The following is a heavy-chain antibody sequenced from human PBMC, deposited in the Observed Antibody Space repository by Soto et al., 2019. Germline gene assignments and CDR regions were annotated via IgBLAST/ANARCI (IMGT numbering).Heavy chain of an antibody. CDR2: IYHSGST. J-gene: IGHJ4*02. CDR1: GGSISSGGYS. V-gene: IGHV4-30-2*01. CDR3: AAGGGLPRYY. Sequence: QLQLQESGSGLVKPSQTLSLTCAVSGGSISSGGYSWSWLRQPPGKGLEWIGYIYHSGSTYYNPSLKLGVTISVDRSKNQFSLKLSSVTAADTAVYYCAAGGGLPRYYWGQGTLVTVSS. D-gene: IGHD5-12*01.